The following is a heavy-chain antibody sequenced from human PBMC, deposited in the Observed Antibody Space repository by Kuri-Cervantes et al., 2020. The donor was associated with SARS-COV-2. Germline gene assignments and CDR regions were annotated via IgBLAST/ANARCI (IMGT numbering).Heavy chain of an antibody. V-gene: IGHV3-38-3*01. CDR2: ISGGST. CDR1: GFTFSSYS. D-gene: IGHD3-3*01. J-gene: IGHJ4*02. CDR3: ARLDFWSGYWVDY. Sequence: GGSLRLSCAASGFTFSSYSMSWVRQAPGKGLEWVSSISGGSTYYADSRKGRFTISRDNSKNTLYLQMNSLRAEDTAVYYCARLDFWSGYWVDYWGQGTLVTVSS.